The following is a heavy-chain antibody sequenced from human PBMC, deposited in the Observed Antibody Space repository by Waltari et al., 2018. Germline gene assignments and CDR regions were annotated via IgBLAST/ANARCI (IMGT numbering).Heavy chain of an antibody. D-gene: IGHD2-15*01. V-gene: IGHV4-4*07. CDR1: GGSISSYN. J-gene: IGHJ6*03. CDR2: IYTSGST. Sequence: QVQLQESGPGLVKPSETLSITCTVSGGSISSYNWSWIRQPAGKGLEWIGRIYTSGSTNYNPSLKSRVTMSVDTSKNQFSLKLSSVTAADTAVYYCARVPRIRWSDYYMDVWGKGTTVTVSS. CDR3: ARVPRIRWSDYYMDV.